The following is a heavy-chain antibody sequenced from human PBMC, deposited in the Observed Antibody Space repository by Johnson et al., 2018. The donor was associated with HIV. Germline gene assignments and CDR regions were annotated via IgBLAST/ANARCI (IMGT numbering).Heavy chain of an antibody. V-gene: IGHV3-9*01. D-gene: IGHD2-8*01. J-gene: IGHJ3*02. CDR1: GFTFDDYA. Sequence: VQLVESGGGLVQPGRSLRLSCAASGFTFDDYAMHWVRQAPGKGLEWVSGISWNSGSIGYADSVKGRFTISRDNAKNSLYLQMNSLRPEDTAVYYCARGYCSHGVCYTRADAFDIWGQGTMVTVSS. CDR3: ARGYCSHGVCYTRADAFDI. CDR2: ISWNSGSI.